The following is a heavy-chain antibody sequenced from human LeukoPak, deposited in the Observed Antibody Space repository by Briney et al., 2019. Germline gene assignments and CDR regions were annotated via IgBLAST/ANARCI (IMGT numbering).Heavy chain of an antibody. CDR1: GFTFSSYA. J-gene: IGHJ4*02. CDR2: ISGSGGST. Sequence: GGSLRLSCAASGFTFSSYAMSWVRQAPGKGLEWVSAISGSGGSTYYADSVKGRFTISRDNSKNTLYLQMNSLRAEDTAVYYCAKVYCSSTSCQRVAREGFDYWGQGTLVTVSS. V-gene: IGHV3-23*01. CDR3: AKVYCSSTSCQRVAREGFDY. D-gene: IGHD2-2*01.